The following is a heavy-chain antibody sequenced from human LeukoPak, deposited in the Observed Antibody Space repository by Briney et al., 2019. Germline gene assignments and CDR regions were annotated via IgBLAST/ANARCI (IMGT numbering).Heavy chain of an antibody. V-gene: IGHV3-66*01. CDR2: IYSGGST. Sequence: GGSLRLSCAASGFTVSSNYMSWVRQAPGKGLEWVSVIYSGGSTYYADSVKGRFTISRDNSKNTLYLQMNSLRAEDTAVYYCARDGIGGYCSGGSCPPAYWGQGALVTVSS. D-gene: IGHD2-15*01. CDR1: GFTVSSNY. CDR3: ARDGIGGYCSGGSCPPAY. J-gene: IGHJ4*02.